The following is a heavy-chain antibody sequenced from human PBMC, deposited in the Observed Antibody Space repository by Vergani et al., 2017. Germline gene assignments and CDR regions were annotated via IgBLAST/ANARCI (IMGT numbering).Heavy chain of an antibody. Sequence: QVQLVQSGAEVKKPGASVKVSCKASGGTFSSYAISWVRQAPGQGLEWMGRIIPILGIANYAQKFQGRVTITADKSTSTAYLELSSLRSEDTAVYYCAREGYCGGDCRIYNWFDPWGQGTLVTVSS. CDR3: AREGYCGGDCRIYNWFDP. CDR1: GGTFSSYA. V-gene: IGHV1-69*04. J-gene: IGHJ5*02. CDR2: IIPILGIA. D-gene: IGHD2-21*02.